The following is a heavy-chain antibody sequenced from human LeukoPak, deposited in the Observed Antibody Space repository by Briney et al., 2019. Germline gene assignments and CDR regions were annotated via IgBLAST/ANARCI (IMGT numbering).Heavy chain of an antibody. CDR1: GGTFSSYA. CDR2: IIPIFGTA. CDR3: ARTFTQAVAGYFDY. D-gene: IGHD6-19*01. Sequence: GASVKVSCKASGGTFSSYAISWVRQAPGQGLEWMGGIIPIFGTANYAQKFQGRVTITADESTSTAYMELSSLRSEDTAVYYCARTFTQAVAGYFDYWGQGTLVTVSS. V-gene: IGHV1-69*13. J-gene: IGHJ4*02.